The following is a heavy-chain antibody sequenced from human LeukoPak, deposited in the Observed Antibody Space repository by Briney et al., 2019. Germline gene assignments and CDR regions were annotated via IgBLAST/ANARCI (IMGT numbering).Heavy chain of an antibody. CDR2: ISRSSSYL. V-gene: IGHV3-21*01. D-gene: IGHD3-22*01. Sequence: GGSLRLSCAASEFTFSSYNMNWVRQAPGKGPEWVSSISRSSSYLYYAVSVKGRFTISRDNAKNPLYLQMNSLRAEDTAVYYCARVGTYYYDSSGTPNYYGMDVWGQGTTVTVSS. CDR1: EFTFSSYN. J-gene: IGHJ6*02. CDR3: ARVGTYYYDSSGTPNYYGMDV.